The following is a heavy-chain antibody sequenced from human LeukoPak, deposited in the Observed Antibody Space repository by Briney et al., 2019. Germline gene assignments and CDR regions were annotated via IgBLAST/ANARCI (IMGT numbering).Heavy chain of an antibody. CDR2: ISDSGGST. CDR1: GFTFSSYA. CDR3: AKAPVTSCRGAYCYPFDS. J-gene: IGHJ4*02. D-gene: IGHD2-21*01. Sequence: GGSLRLSCAASGFTFSSYAMSWVRQAPGQGLEWVSTISDSGGSTYYADSVKGRFTISRDNSKNTLYLQMNSLRAEDAAVYFCAKAPVTSCRGAYCYPFDSWGQGTLVTVSS. V-gene: IGHV3-23*01.